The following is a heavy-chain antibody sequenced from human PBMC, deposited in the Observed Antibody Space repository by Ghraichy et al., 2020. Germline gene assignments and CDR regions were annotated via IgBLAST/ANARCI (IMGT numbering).Heavy chain of an antibody. V-gene: IGHV4-39*01. CDR3: ASLLPGATVDY. Sequence: TLSLTCTVSGGSISSSNYYWGWIRQPPGKGLEWIGSIYYSGSTYYNPSLKSRVTMSVDTSKNQFSLKLSSVTAADTAVFYCASLLPGATVDYWGQGTLVTVSS. CDR2: IYYSGST. CDR1: GGSISSSNYY. D-gene: IGHD1-26*01. J-gene: IGHJ4*02.